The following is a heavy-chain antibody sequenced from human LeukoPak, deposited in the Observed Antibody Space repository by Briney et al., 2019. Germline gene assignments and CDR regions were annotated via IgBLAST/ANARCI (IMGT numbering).Heavy chain of an antibody. Sequence: GGSLRLSCAASGFTFDIYWVTWVRQAPGKGLEWVANVKEDGSEEYHVDSVKGRFTISRDNAKNSVYLQMKSLTAEDTAVYYCARGRSWVDHWGQGTLVTVSS. CDR1: GFTFDIYW. CDR3: ARGRSWVDH. D-gene: IGHD6-13*01. CDR2: VKEDGSEE. V-gene: IGHV3-7*01. J-gene: IGHJ4*02.